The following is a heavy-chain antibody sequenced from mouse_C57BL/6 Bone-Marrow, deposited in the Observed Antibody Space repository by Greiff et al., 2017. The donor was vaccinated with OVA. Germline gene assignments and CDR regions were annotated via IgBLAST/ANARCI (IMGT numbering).Heavy chain of an antibody. CDR2: IHPNSGST. CDR3: ARDFYYYGSSYYWYCDV. V-gene: IGHV1-64*01. D-gene: IGHD1-1*01. CDR1: GYTFTSYW. J-gene: IGHJ1*03. Sequence: QVQLQQPGAELVKPGASVTLSCKASGYTFTSYWMHWVKQRPGQGLEWIGMIHPNSGSTNYNEKFQSKATLTVDKSSSTAYMQRSSLTSEDSAVYYCARDFYYYGSSYYWYCDVWGTGTTVTVSS.